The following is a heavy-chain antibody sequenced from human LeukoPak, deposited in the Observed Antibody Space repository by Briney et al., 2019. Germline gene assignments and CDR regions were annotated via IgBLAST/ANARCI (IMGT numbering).Heavy chain of an antibody. CDR1: GFTFSSYG. CDR3: ARYILAPGAFDP. J-gene: IGHJ5*02. Sequence: GGSLRLSCAASGFTFSSYGMHWVRQAPGKGLEWVAVIWYDGSNKYYADSVKGRFTISRDNSKNTLHLQMDDLRAEDTAVYYCARYILAPGAFDPWGQGTRVIVSS. V-gene: IGHV3-33*01. CDR2: IWYDGSNK.